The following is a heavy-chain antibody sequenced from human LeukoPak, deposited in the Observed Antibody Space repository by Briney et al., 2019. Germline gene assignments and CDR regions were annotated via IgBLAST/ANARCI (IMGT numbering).Heavy chain of an antibody. V-gene: IGHV1-2*06. CDR3: AREDLPGPDY. CDR2: INLNSGGT. Sequence: ASVKVSCXASGYTFTGYYMHWVRQAPGQGLEWMGRINLNSGGTNYAQKFQGRVTMTRDTSISTVYMELSRLRSDDTAVYYCAREDLPGPDYWGQGTLVTVSS. J-gene: IGHJ4*02. D-gene: IGHD1-14*01. CDR1: GYTFTGYY.